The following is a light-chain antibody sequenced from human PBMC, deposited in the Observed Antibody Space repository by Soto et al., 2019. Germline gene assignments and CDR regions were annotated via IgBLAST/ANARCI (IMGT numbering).Light chain of an antibody. Sequence: VLTQSPATLSLSPGERVTLSCRASQSINTYLAWYQQKPGQPPMLVIYDASHRFTGIPARFSGSGSGTDFTLTISSLEQDDFAVYYCQQRGNWPYTFGQGTKLEMK. V-gene: IGKV3-11*01. CDR2: DAS. CDR3: QQRGNWPYT. J-gene: IGKJ2*01. CDR1: QSINTY.